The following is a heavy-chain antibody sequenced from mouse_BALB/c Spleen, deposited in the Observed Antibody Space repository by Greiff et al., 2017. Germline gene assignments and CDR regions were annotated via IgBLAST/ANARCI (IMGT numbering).Heavy chain of an antibody. CDR3: ARRGDGYGYAMDY. CDR1: GYAFSSSW. Sequence: QVQLQQSGPELVKPGASVKISCKASGYAFSSSWMNWVKQRPGQGLEWIGRIYPGDGDTNYNGKFKGKATLTADKSSSTAYMQLSSLTSVDSAVYFCARRGDGYGYAMDYWGQGTSVTVSS. CDR2: IYPGDGDT. J-gene: IGHJ4*01. V-gene: IGHV1-82*01. D-gene: IGHD2-3*01.